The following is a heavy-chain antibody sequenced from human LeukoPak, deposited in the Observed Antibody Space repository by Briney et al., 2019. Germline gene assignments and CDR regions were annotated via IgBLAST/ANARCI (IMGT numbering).Heavy chain of an antibody. CDR1: GGSISSSSYY. CDR3: ARLLVSRHSDY. V-gene: IGHV4-39*01. J-gene: IGHJ4*02. D-gene: IGHD1-14*01. CDR2: MYYSGST. Sequence: PSETLSLTCSVSGGSISSSSYYWGWIRQPPGKGLEWIGSMYYSGSTYYNPSLKSRVTISVDTSKNQLSLKLSSVTAADTAVYYCARLLVSRHSDYWGQGTVVTVSS.